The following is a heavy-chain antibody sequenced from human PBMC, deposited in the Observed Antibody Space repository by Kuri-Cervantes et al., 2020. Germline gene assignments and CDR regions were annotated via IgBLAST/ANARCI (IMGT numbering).Heavy chain of an antibody. V-gene: IGHV3-73*01. CDR2: IKSKANNYAT. D-gene: IGHD3-22*01. CDR3: TRGPYYYDSGYYYYYMDV. Sequence: KVSCKVSGYTLTELSMHWVRQASGKGLEWVGRIKSKANNYATAYAASVKGRFTISRDDSKNTVYLQMNSLKTEDTAVYYCTRGPYYYDSGYYYYYMDVWGKGTTVTVSS. CDR1: GYTLTELS. J-gene: IGHJ6*03.